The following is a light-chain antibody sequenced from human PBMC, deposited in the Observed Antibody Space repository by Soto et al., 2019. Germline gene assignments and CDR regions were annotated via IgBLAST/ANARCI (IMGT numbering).Light chain of an antibody. CDR3: QQSYSTPWT. Sequence: DIQMTHAPCSLSASVGERGAVSGRASQSISSYLNWYQQKPETAPKLLIFGASSLQSGVPSRFSASGSATEFTLTISSLQPEDFATYHCQQSYSTPWTFGQGTKVDIK. CDR1: QSISSY. J-gene: IGKJ1*01. V-gene: IGKV1-39*01. CDR2: GAS.